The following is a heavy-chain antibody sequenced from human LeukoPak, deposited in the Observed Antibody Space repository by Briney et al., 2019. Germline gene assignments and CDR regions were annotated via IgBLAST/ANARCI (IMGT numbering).Heavy chain of an antibody. CDR3: ARVKSRISWFDP. J-gene: IGHJ5*02. CDR2: INNSAST. V-gene: IGHV4-34*01. Sequence: PSETLSLTCAVYGGSFSVDYWSCSREPPGNGLEWIGEINNSASTYYNPSLKSRVTISVDTSKTQFYLTLSFVTAAAKDVYYCARVKSRISWFDPWGQGTLVTVSS. D-gene: IGHD3-3*02. CDR1: GGSFSVDY.